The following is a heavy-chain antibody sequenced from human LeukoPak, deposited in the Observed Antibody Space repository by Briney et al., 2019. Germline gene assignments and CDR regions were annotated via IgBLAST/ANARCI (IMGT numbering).Heavy chain of an antibody. CDR1: GYTFTDFY. CDR2: IHPNTGDA. D-gene: IGHD1-26*01. J-gene: IGHJ3*01. Sequence: ASVKVSCKTSGYTFTDFYIHWVRQAPGQGLQWMGWIHPNTGDAAYAQKFQGRVTMTRDRSISTVHMDLGSLTSDDTALYYCARGDAIAGGTTDFAFDFWGQGTTVTASS. V-gene: IGHV1-2*02. CDR3: ARGDAIAGGTTDFAFDF.